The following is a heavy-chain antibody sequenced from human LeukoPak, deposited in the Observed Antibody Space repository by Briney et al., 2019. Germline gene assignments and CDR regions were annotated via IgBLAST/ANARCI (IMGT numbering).Heavy chain of an antibody. CDR2: INPNSGGT. CDR3: ARDRYGDGFAHLDY. Sequence: ASVKVSCKASGYTFTGYYMHWVRQAPGQGLEWMGWINPNSGGTNYAQKFQGRVTMTRDTSISTGYMELSRLTSDDTAVYYCARDRYGDGFAHLDYWGQGALVTVSS. CDR1: GYTFTGYY. J-gene: IGHJ4*02. D-gene: IGHD5-24*01. V-gene: IGHV1-2*02.